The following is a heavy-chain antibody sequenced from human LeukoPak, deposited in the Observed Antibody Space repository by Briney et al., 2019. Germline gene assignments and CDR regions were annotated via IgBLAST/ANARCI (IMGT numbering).Heavy chain of an antibody. D-gene: IGHD3-16*01. J-gene: IGHJ5*02. V-gene: IGHV1-2*02. CDR1: GYTFTAYY. CDR2: IYPASGGT. CDR3: ATDAWGWFDP. Sequence: GASVKVSCKASGYTFTAYYPYWVRQAPGQGLEWIGWIYPASGGTNYAQKFQGRVTMTRDTSITTAYMELSRLRSDDTAVYYCATDAWGWFDPWGQGTLVTVSS.